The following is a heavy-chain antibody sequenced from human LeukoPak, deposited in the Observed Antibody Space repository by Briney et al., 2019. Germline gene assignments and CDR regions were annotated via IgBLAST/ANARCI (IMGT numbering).Heavy chain of an antibody. D-gene: IGHD3-16*01. CDR2: TYSDGTT. Sequence: GGSLRLSCGASGFTVSNNHMSWVRQAPGKGLEWVSITYSDGTTYYADSVKGRFTISRDNSRNTLYVQMNSLRAEDTAVYFCARDRVEVTTSMLGGVKRTVTDYYGMDVWGPGTLVIVSS. J-gene: IGHJ6*02. CDR3: ARDRVEVTTSMLGGVKRTVTDYYGMDV. CDR1: GFTVSNNH. V-gene: IGHV3-53*01.